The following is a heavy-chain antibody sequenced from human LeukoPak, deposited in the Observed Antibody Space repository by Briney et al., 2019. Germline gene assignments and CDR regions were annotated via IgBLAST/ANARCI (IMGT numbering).Heavy chain of an antibody. CDR1: GFTFSDYY. V-gene: IGHV3-11*01. Sequence: GGSLRLSCAASGFTFSDYYMSWIRQAPGKGLEWVSYISSSGSTIYYADSVKGRFTISRDNAKNSLYLQMNSLRAEDTAVYYCARAGIVVVPAAPGRYNWFDPWGQGTLVTVSS. CDR2: ISSSGSTI. D-gene: IGHD2-2*01. J-gene: IGHJ5*02. CDR3: ARAGIVVVPAAPGRYNWFDP.